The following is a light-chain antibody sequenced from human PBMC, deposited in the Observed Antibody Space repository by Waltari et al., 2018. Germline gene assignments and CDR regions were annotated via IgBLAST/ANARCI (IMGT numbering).Light chain of an antibody. Sequence: SYDLTQSPSVSVSPGQTASITCPGDKLGDKEASWNQQKPGQSPTLVIYQNDKRPSGIPERFSGSSSGNIATLTISGTQAMDEAGYYCQAWDSGSVIFGGGTKLTVL. J-gene: IGLJ2*01. CDR1: KLGDKE. CDR3: QAWDSGSVI. CDR2: QND. V-gene: IGLV3-1*01.